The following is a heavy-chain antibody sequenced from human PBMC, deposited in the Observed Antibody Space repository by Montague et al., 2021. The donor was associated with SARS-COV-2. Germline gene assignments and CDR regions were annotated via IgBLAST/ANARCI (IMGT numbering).Heavy chain of an antibody. CDR2: TYHSGGT. Sequence: SETLSLTCTVSGYSISTGYYWGWIRQPPGKGLEWIGTTYHSGGTYFSPSLKSRVTISVDTSKNQFSLNLSSVTAADTAVYYCAKVAGSHDTFDIWGRGTMVTVSS. CDR3: AKVAGSHDTFDI. J-gene: IGHJ3*02. D-gene: IGHD6-19*01. CDR1: GYSISTGYY. V-gene: IGHV4-38-2*02.